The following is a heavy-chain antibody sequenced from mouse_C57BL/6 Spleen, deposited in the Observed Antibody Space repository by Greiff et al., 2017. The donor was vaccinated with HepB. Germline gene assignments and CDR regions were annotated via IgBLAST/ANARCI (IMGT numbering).Heavy chain of an antibody. Sequence: VQLQQPGAELVKPGASVKLSCKASGYTFTSYWMHWVKQRPGQGLEWIGMFHPNSGSTNYNEKFKSKATVTVDKSSSTAYMQLSSLTSEDSAFYYCARDGHYVRGYFDYWGQGTTLTVSA. CDR1: GYTFTSYW. D-gene: IGHD2-3*01. CDR3: ARDGHYVRGYFDY. CDR2: FHPNSGST. J-gene: IGHJ2*01. V-gene: IGHV1-64*01.